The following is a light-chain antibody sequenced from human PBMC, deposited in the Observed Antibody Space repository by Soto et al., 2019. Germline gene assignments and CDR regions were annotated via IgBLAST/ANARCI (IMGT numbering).Light chain of an antibody. Sequence: DIQMTQSPSTLSASVGDRVTITCRASQSIRNWVAWYQQRPGKAPKLLIYDASSLQSGVPSRFSGSGSGTEFTLTISSLQPDDFATYDCQQYNSFWTFGQGTKVEIK. CDR1: QSIRNW. CDR3: QQYNSFWT. V-gene: IGKV1-5*01. CDR2: DAS. J-gene: IGKJ1*01.